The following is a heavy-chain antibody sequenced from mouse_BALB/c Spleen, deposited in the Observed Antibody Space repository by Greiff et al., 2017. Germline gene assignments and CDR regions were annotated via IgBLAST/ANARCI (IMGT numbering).Heavy chain of an antibody. V-gene: IGHV1-7*01. CDR3: ASLQEAMDY. D-gene: IGHD2-1*01. CDR1: GYTFTSYW. Sequence: QVQLQHSGAELAKPGASVKMSCKASGYTFTSYWMHWVKQRPGQGLEWIGYINPSTGYTEYNQKFKDKATLTADKSSSTAYMQLSSLTSEDSAVYYCASLQEAMDYWGQGTSVTVSS. J-gene: IGHJ4*01. CDR2: INPSTGYT.